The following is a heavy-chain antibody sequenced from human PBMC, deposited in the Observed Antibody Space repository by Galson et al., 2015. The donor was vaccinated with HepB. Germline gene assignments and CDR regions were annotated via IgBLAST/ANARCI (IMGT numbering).Heavy chain of an antibody. V-gene: IGHV1-69*13. CDR1: GGTFSSYA. CDR3: ARADIVVVPAAGTYYYYYGMDV. J-gene: IGHJ6*02. CDR2: IIPIFGTA. Sequence: SVKVSCKASGGTFSSYAISWVRQAPGQGLEWMGGIIPIFGTANYAQKFQGRVTITADESTSTAYMELSSLRSEDTAVYYCARADIVVVPAAGTYYYYYGMDVWGQGTTVTVSS. D-gene: IGHD2-2*01.